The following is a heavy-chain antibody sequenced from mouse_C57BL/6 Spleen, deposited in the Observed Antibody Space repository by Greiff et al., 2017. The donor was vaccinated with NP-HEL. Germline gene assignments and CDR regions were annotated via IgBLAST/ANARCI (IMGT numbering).Heavy chain of an antibody. V-gene: IGHV14-4*01. CDR2: IDPENGDT. J-gene: IGHJ4*01. D-gene: IGHD1-1*01. CDR3: TTYGSSYCYAMDY. CDR1: GFNIKDDY. Sequence: EVQLQQSGAELVRPGASVKLSCTASGFNIKDDYMHWVKQRPEQGLEWIGWIDPENGDTEYASKFQGKATITADTSSNTAYLQLSSLTSEDTAVYYCTTYGSSYCYAMDYWGQGTSVTVSS.